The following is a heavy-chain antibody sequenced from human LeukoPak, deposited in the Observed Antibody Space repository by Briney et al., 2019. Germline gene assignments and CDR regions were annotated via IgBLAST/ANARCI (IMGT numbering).Heavy chain of an antibody. V-gene: IGHV4-30-4*01. J-gene: IGHJ4*02. CDR2: IYYSGST. Sequence: SQTLSLTCTVSGGSISSGDYYWSWIRQPPGKGLEWIGYIYYSGSTYYNPPLKSRVTISVDTSKSQFSLKLSSVTAADTAVYYCASSGYSYGYGEDYWGQGTLVTVSS. CDR1: GGSISSGDYY. CDR3: ASSGYSYGYGEDY. D-gene: IGHD5-18*01.